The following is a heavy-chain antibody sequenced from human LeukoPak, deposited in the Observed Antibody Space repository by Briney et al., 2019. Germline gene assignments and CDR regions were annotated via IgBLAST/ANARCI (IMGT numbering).Heavy chain of an antibody. D-gene: IGHD1-26*01. CDR1: GGSISSYY. CDR2: IYYSGST. CDR3: ARDLIGSYPPGRWFDP. V-gene: IGHV4-59*01. J-gene: IGHJ5*02. Sequence: PSETLSLTCTVSGGSISSYYWSWIRQPPGKGLEWIGYIYYSGSTNYNPSLKSRVTISVDTSKNQFSLKLSSVTAADTAVYYCARDLIGSYPPGRWFDPWGQGTLVTVSS.